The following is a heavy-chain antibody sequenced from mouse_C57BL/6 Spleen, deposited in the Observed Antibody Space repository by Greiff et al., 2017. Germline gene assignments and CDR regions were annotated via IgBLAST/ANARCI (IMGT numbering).Heavy chain of an antibody. CDR2: ISSGGSYT. CDR1: GFTFSSYG. Sequence: EVMLVESGGDLVKPGGSLKLSCAASGFTFSSYGMSWVRQTPDKRLEWVATISSGGSYTYYPDSVKGRFTISRDSAKNTLYLQMSSLKSEDTAMYYCARRDYDAGAMDYWGQGTSVTVSS. D-gene: IGHD2-4*01. V-gene: IGHV5-6*02. CDR3: ARRDYDAGAMDY. J-gene: IGHJ4*01.